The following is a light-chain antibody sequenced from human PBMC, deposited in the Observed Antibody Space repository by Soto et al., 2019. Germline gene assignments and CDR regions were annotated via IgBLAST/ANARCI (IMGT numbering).Light chain of an antibody. Sequence: DIQMTQSPSTLSASVGDRVTITCRASQSISSWLAWYQQKPGKAPKLLIYKASSLESGVPSRFSGSGSGTEFTLTISSLQPDDFATYYCQQYNSYSHTFGQGTTVEIK. CDR1: QSISSW. CDR2: KAS. V-gene: IGKV1-5*03. J-gene: IGKJ1*01. CDR3: QQYNSYSHT.